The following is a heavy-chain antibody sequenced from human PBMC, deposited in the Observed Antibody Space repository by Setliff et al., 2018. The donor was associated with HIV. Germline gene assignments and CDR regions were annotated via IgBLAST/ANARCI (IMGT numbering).Heavy chain of an antibody. J-gene: IGHJ4*02. D-gene: IGHD3-16*01. CDR2: IIPILGIA. Sequence: SVKVSCKASGGTFSSYAISWVRQAPGQGLEWMGGIIPILGIANYAQKFQGRVIITRDTSASTAFMEMSSLRSEDTAVYFCANGGSGGQFDHWGQGTLVTVS. V-gene: IGHV1-69*10. CDR3: ANGGSGGQFDH. CDR1: GGTFSSYA.